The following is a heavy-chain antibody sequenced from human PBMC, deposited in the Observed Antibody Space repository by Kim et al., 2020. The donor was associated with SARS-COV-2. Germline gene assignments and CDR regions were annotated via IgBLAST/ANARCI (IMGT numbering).Heavy chain of an antibody. J-gene: IGHJ5*02. Sequence: SYGDYGKGRFTIARDNAKNSLYLQMNSLRAEDTAVYYCARGLEKWWFDPWGQGTLVTVSS. CDR3: ARGLEKWWFDP. D-gene: IGHD1-1*01. V-gene: IGHV3-7*01.